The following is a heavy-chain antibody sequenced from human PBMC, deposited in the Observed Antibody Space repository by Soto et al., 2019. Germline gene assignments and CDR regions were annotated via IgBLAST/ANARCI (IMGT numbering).Heavy chain of an antibody. V-gene: IGHV3-23*01. Sequence: GGSLRLSCAASGFTFSNYVMSWVRQPPGKGLEWVSSISGSGDNTYYADSVKGRFTISRDNSKNTLYLQMNSLRAEDTAVYYCAKWLQPGDSGLFDYWGQGTLVTVSS. CDR3: AKWLQPGDSGLFDY. CDR1: GFTFSNYV. J-gene: IGHJ4*02. D-gene: IGHD4-17*01. CDR2: ISGSGDNT.